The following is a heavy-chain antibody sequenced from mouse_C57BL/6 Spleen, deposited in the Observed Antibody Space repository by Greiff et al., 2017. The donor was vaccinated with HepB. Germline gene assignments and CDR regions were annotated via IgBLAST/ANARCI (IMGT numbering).Heavy chain of an antibody. Sequence: QVQLQQPGAELVMPGASVKLSCKASGYTFTSYWMHWVKQRPGQGLEWIGEIDPSDSYTNYNQKFKGKSTLTVDKSSSTAYMPLSSLTSEDSAVYYCARNWGFGYFDVWGTGTTVTVSS. J-gene: IGHJ1*03. CDR3: ARNWGFGYFDV. D-gene: IGHD4-1*01. CDR2: IDPSDSYT. V-gene: IGHV1-69*01. CDR1: GYTFTSYW.